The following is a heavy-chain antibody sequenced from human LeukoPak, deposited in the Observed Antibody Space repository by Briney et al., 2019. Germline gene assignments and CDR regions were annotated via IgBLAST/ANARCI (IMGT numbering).Heavy chain of an antibody. V-gene: IGHV3-43*01. Sequence: GGSLRLSCAASGFTFSSYGMHWVRQAPGKGLEWVSLISWDGGSTYYADSVKGRFTISRDNSKNSLYLQMNSLRTEDTALYYCAKDLDSGSLGAFDIWGQGTMVTVSS. J-gene: IGHJ3*02. D-gene: IGHD1-26*01. CDR3: AKDLDSGSLGAFDI. CDR2: ISWDGGST. CDR1: GFTFSSYG.